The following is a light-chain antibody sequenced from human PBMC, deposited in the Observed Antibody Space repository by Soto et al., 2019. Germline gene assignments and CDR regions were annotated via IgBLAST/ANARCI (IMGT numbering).Light chain of an antibody. CDR1: SSDVGGYNY. V-gene: IGLV2-14*01. CDR3: CSLTTSHTSV. J-gene: IGLJ1*01. Sequence: QSALTQPASVSGSPGQSITISCTGTSSDVGGYNYVSWYQQHAGKAPKLMIYEVTNRPSGVSNRYSGSKSGNSASLTISGLQADDEADYYCCSLTTSHTSVFGSGTKVTVL. CDR2: EVT.